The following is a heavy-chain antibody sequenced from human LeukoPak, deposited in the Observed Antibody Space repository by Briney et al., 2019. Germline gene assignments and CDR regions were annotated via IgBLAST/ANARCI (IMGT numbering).Heavy chain of an antibody. CDR2: ISINGGST. CDR3: VNDGSGGYAHDY. D-gene: IGHD5-12*01. CDR1: GFTLSSYD. J-gene: IGHJ4*02. V-gene: IGHV3-64D*09. Sequence: PGGSLRLSCSASGFTLSSYDMYRVRQAPGKGLEYVSAISINGGSTYYADSVKGRFTISRDNSKNTLYLQMSSLRVEDTAVYYCVNDGSGGYAHDYWGQGTLVTVSS.